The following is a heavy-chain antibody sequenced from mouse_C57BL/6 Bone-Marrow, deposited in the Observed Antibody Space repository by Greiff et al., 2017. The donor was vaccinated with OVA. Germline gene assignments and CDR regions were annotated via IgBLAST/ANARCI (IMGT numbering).Heavy chain of an antibody. CDR3: GIITTVPYYAMDY. V-gene: IGHV1-64*01. Sequence: QVQLKQPGAELVKPGASVKLSCKASGYTFTSYWMHWVKQRPGQGLEWIGMIHPNSGSTNYNEKFKSKATLTVDKSSSTAYMQLSSLTSEDSAVYYCGIITTVPYYAMDYWGQGTSVTVSS. CDR2: IHPNSGST. D-gene: IGHD1-1*01. CDR1: GYTFTSYW. J-gene: IGHJ4*01.